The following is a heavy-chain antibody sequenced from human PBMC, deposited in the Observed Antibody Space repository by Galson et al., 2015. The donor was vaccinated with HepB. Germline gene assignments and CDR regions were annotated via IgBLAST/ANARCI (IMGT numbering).Heavy chain of an antibody. CDR1: GFTFSSYD. V-gene: IGHV3-13*04. J-gene: IGHJ3*02. Sequence: SLRLSCAASGFTFSSYDMHWVRQATGKGLEWVSAIGTAGDTYYPGSVKGRFTISRENAKNSLYLQMNSLRAGDTAVYYCARTCSGGSCYSGRGAGDALDIWGQGTMVTVSS. CDR2: IGTAGDT. D-gene: IGHD2-15*01. CDR3: ARTCSGGSCYSGRGAGDALDI.